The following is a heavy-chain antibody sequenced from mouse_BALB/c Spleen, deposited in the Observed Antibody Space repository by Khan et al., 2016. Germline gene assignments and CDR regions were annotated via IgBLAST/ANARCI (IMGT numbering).Heavy chain of an antibody. Sequence: QVQLQQSGAELARPGASVKMSCKASGYTFTSYTMHWVKQRPGQGLEWMGSINPSSGYTNYNQKFKDKATLTADKSSRTAYMQLSSLTSEDSAVYYCARSRTTVVALYYYARDYWGQGTSVTVSS. CDR3: ARSRTTVVALYYYARDY. J-gene: IGHJ4*01. D-gene: IGHD1-1*01. CDR2: INPSSGYT. V-gene: IGHV1-4*01. CDR1: GYTFTSYT.